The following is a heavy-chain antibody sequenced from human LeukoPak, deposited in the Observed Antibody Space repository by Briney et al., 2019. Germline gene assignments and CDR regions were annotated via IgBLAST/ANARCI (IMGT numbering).Heavy chain of an antibody. V-gene: IGHV4-61*05. CDR2: IYYSGST. J-gene: IGHJ4*02. Sequence: SETLSLTCTVSGGSISSSSYFWGWIRQPPGKGLEWIGYIYYSGSTNYNPSLKSRVTISVDTSKNQFSLRLSSVTAADTAVYYCARVNYYNSGGYPDYWGQGTLVTVSS. D-gene: IGHD3-22*01. CDR3: ARVNYYNSGGYPDY. CDR1: GGSISSSSYF.